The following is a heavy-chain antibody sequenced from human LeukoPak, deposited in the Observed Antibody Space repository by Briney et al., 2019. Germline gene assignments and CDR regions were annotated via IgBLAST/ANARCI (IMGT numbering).Heavy chain of an antibody. CDR3: ARRGSISSGGTPELRY. CDR2: LYRDGTT. J-gene: IGHJ4*02. Sequence: EPGGSLRLSCAASGFTVSSNYISWVRQAPGKGLEWVSVLYRDGTTYYADSVKGRFTASRDNSKNTVYLQMSSLRAEDTAVYFCARRGSISSGGTPELRYWGQGTLVTVSS. D-gene: IGHD6-13*01. CDR1: GFTVSSNY. V-gene: IGHV3-53*01.